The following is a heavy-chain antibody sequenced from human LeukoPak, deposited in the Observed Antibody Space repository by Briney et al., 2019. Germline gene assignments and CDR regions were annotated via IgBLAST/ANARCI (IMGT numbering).Heavy chain of an antibody. V-gene: IGHV3-33*01. Sequence: GGSLILSCAASGFTFSSYGMHWVRQAPGKGLEWVAVIWYDGSNKYYADSVKGRFTISRDNSKNTLYLQMNSLRAEDTAVYYCSSGSYYSPYYFDYWGQGTLVTVSS. D-gene: IGHD1-26*01. J-gene: IGHJ4*02. CDR2: IWYDGSNK. CDR3: SSGSYYSPYYFDY. CDR1: GFTFSSYG.